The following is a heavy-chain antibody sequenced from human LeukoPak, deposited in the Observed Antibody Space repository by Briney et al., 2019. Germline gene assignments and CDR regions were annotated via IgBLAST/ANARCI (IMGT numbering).Heavy chain of an antibody. CDR1: GGTFSSYA. J-gene: IGHJ5*02. CDR3: ARDHYCGDCSTVGNWFDP. D-gene: IGHD2-21*02. V-gene: IGHV1-69*04. CDR2: IIPILGIA. Sequence: RASVKVSCKASGGTFSSYAISWVRQAPGQGLEWMGRIIPILGIANYAQKFQGRVTITADKSTSTAYMELSSLRSEDTAVYYCARDHYCGDCSTVGNWFDPWGQGTLVTVSS.